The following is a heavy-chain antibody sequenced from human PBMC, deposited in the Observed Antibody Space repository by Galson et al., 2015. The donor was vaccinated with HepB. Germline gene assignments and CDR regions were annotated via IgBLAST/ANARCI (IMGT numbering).Heavy chain of an antibody. D-gene: IGHD2-2*01. Sequence: SVKVSCKASGHTFSDYYTHWVRQVPGQGLEWMGRINPNTGGTDYVQKFQGRVTMTRDTSTSTAYMELSGLRSDDTAVYYCAREFCTTTSCYSGDNWFDPWGQGTLVTVSS. J-gene: IGHJ5*02. CDR3: AREFCTTTSCYSGDNWFDP. V-gene: IGHV1-2*06. CDR1: GHTFSDYY. CDR2: INPNTGGT.